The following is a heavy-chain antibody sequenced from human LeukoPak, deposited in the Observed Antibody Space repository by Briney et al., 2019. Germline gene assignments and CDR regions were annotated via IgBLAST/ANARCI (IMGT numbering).Heavy chain of an antibody. CDR3: AKLKLGERKFDP. CDR2: TSGSGGST. V-gene: IGHV3-23*01. J-gene: IGHJ5*02. CDR1: GFTFSSYA. D-gene: IGHD3-16*01. Sequence: PGGSLRLSCAASGFTFSSYAMSWVRQAPGKGLEWVSATSGSGGSTYYADSVKGRFTISRDNSKNTLYLQMNSLRAEDTAVYYCAKLKLGERKFDPWGQGTLVTVSS.